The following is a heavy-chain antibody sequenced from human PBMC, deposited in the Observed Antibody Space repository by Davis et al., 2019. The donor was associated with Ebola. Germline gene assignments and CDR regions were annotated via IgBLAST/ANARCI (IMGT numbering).Heavy chain of an antibody. Sequence: GESLKISCAASAFSFSSYSMNWVRQAPGKGLEWVSYISTSSSPIYYADSVKGRFTISRDNAKNSLYLQMNSLRDGDTAVYYCARDQGAIAARPSAFDMWGQGTMVTVSS. CDR2: ISTSSSPI. CDR1: AFSFSSYS. J-gene: IGHJ3*02. CDR3: ARDQGAIAARPSAFDM. V-gene: IGHV3-48*02. D-gene: IGHD6-6*01.